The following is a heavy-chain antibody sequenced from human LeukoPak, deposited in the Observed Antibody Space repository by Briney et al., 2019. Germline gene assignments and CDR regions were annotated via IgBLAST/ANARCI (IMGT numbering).Heavy chain of an antibody. CDR3: ARELVSWYGGFYFDY. V-gene: IGHV4-4*02. CDR2: IYHSGST. D-gene: IGHD6-13*01. CDR1: GGSISSSNW. Sequence: PSETLSLTCAVSGGSISSSNWWWWVRQPPGKGLVWFGEIYHSGSTNYNPSLKSRVTISVDKTKNQSSLKLSSVAAADTAVYYCARELVSWYGGFYFDYWGQGTLVTVSS. J-gene: IGHJ4*02.